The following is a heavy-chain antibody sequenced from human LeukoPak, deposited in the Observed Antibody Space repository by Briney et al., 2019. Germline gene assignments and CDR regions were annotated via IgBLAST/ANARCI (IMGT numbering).Heavy chain of an antibody. CDR1: GFTFSSYS. CDR3: AKDRPIFGVLHDAFDI. D-gene: IGHD3-3*01. V-gene: IGHV3-30*02. CDR2: IRYDGSNK. Sequence: PGGSLRLSCAASGFTFSSYSMNRVRQAPGKGLEWVAFIRYDGSNKYYADSVKGRFTISRDNSKNTLYLQMNSLRAEDTAVYYCAKDRPIFGVLHDAFDIWGQGTMVTVSS. J-gene: IGHJ3*02.